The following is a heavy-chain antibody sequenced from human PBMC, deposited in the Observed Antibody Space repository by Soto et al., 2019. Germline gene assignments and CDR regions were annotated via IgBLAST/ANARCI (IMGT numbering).Heavy chain of an antibody. J-gene: IGHJ3*02. CDR2: XSAYNXNP. D-gene: IGHD1-26*01. V-gene: IGHV1-18*01. CDR1: GYTFTNYG. Sequence: XVXVSCKASGYTFTNYGISWVRQAPGQGLEWMARXSAYNXNPNHAKKLQXXVTMTKDXXKSKAYMELRSLRSDDPPVYYCARGGSYGTFDICGQGTMVTVSS. CDR3: ARGGSYGTFDI.